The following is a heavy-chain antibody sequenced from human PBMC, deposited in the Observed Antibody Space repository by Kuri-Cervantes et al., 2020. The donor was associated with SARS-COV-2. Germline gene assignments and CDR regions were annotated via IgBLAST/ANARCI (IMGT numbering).Heavy chain of an antibody. D-gene: IGHD2-2*01. J-gene: IGHJ4*02. CDR2: IYYSGST. CDR1: GGSISSFF. Sequence: GSLRLSCTISGGSISSFFWSWIRQPPGKGLEWIGYIYYSGSTNYNPSLKSRLTISVATSKNQCSLKLSSVTAADTAVYYCARGGGYQRSTFDYWGQGTLVTVSS. V-gene: IGHV4-59*08. CDR3: ARGGGYQRSTFDY.